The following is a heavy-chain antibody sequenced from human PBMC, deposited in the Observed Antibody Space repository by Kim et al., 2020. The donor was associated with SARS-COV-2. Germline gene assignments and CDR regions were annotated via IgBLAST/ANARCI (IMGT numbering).Heavy chain of an antibody. CDR2: ISSSSSYI. Sequence: GGSLRLSCAASGFTFSSYSMNWVRQAPGKGLEWVSSISSSSSYIYYADSVKGRFTISRDNAKNSLYLQMNSLRAEDTAVYYCAREWGDVLRYFDWADYYGMDVWGQGTTVTVSS. J-gene: IGHJ6*02. CDR1: GFTFSSYS. CDR3: AREWGDVLRYFDWADYYGMDV. V-gene: IGHV3-21*01. D-gene: IGHD3-9*01.